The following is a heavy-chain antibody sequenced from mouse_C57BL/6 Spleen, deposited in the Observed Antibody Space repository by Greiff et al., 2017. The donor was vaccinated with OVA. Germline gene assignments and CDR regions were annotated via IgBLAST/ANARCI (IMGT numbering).Heavy chain of an antibody. V-gene: IGHV1-69*01. CDR3: ARGAYYSNYSYAIDY. CDR2: IDPSDSYT. CDR1: GYTFTSYW. D-gene: IGHD2-5*01. Sequence: QVQLQQPGAELVMPGASVKLSCKASGYTFTSYWMHWVKQRPGQGLEWIGEIDPSDSYTNYNQKFKGKSTLTVEKSSSTTYMQLSSLTSEDSAVYYCARGAYYSNYSYAIDYWGQGTSVTVSS. J-gene: IGHJ4*01.